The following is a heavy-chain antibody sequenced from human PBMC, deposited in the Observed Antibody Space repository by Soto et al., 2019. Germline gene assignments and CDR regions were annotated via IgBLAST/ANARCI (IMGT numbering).Heavy chain of an antibody. CDR2: INHSGST. Sequence: QVQLQQWGAGLLKPSETLSLTCAVYGGSFSGYYWNWIRQPPGKGLEWIGEINHSGSTNYNPSLKSRVTISVDTSKHQFSLKLSSVTAADTAVYYCARVPRGYTYGPGYYYYGMDVWGQGTTVTVSS. J-gene: IGHJ6*02. D-gene: IGHD5-18*01. CDR3: ARVPRGYTYGPGYYYYGMDV. V-gene: IGHV4-34*01. CDR1: GGSFSGYY.